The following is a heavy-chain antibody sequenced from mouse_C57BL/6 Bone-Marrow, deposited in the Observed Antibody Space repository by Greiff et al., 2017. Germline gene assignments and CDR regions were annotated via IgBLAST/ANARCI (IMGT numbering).Heavy chain of an antibody. J-gene: IGHJ3*01. V-gene: IGHV5-6*01. CDR2: ISSGGSYT. Sequence: EVMLVESGGDLVKPGGSLKLSCAASGFTFSSYGMSWVRQTPDKRLEWVATISSGGSYTYYPDSVKGRFTISRDNAKNTLYLQMSSLKSEDTAMYYCARHGIYYGSSYVAYWGQGTLVTVSA. D-gene: IGHD1-1*01. CDR1: GFTFSSYG. CDR3: ARHGIYYGSSYVAY.